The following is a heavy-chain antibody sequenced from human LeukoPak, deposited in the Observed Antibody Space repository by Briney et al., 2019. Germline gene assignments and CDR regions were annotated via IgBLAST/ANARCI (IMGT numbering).Heavy chain of an antibody. CDR2: IYYSGST. D-gene: IGHD3-22*01. J-gene: IGHJ3*02. CDR3: ARAPHNYDNSGRTPTNAFDI. CDR1: GGSISSGGYY. Sequence: SETLSLTCTVSGGSISSGGYYWSWIRQPPGKGLEWIGSIYYSGSTYYNPSLKSRVTISVDTSKNQFSLKLSSVTAADTAVYYCARAPHNYDNSGRTPTNAFDIWGQGTMVTVSS. V-gene: IGHV4-39*07.